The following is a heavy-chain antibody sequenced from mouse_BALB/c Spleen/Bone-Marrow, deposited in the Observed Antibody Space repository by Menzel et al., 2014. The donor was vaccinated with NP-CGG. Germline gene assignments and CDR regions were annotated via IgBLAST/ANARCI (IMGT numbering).Heavy chain of an antibody. Sequence: QVQLQQPGPELVKPGALVKISCKASGYTFTSYAINWVKPRPGQGLEWIGWVYPGDGSTKYNEKFKGKATLTADKSSSTAYRQRSSLTSENSAVYCCARSGDSSGYGFAYWGQGTLVTVSA. D-gene: IGHD3-2*01. V-gene: IGHV1S56*01. CDR1: GYTFTSYA. CDR3: ARSGDSSGYGFAY. J-gene: IGHJ3*01. CDR2: VYPGDGST.